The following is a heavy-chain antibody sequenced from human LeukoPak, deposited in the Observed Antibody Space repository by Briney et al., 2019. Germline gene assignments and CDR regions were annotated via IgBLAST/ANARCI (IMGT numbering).Heavy chain of an antibody. V-gene: IGHV3-23*01. D-gene: IGHD5/OR15-5a*01. CDR1: GFTVSSDY. J-gene: IGHJ5*02. CDR2: ISGSGGST. Sequence: GGSLRLSCAASGFTVSSDYMSWVCQAPGKGLEWVSAISGSGGSTYYADSVKGRFTISRDNSKNTLYLQMNSLRAEDTAVYYCAKDMSNFDPWGQGTLVTVSS. CDR3: AKDMSNFDP.